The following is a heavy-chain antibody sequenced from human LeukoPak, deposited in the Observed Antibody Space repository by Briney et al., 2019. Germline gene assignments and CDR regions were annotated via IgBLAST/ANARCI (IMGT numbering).Heavy chain of an antibody. CDR2: INPNSGGT. CDR3: AKSRGYCSSTSCLKGYLFDY. J-gene: IGHJ4*02. D-gene: IGHD2-2*03. CDR1: GYTFTGYY. Sequence: ASVKVSCKASGYTFTGYYMHWVRQAPGQGLEWMGWINPNSGGTNYAQKFQGRVTMTRDASISTAYMELSRLRSDDTAVYYCAKSRGYCSSTSCLKGYLFDYWGQGTLVTVSS. V-gene: IGHV1-2*02.